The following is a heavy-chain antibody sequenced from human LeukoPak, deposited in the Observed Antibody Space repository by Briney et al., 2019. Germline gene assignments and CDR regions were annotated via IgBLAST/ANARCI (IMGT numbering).Heavy chain of an antibody. D-gene: IGHD2-21*02. V-gene: IGHV3-53*01. J-gene: IGHJ4*02. CDR3: AKGLGGYRYYFDY. Sequence: GGSLRLSCAASGVTVSSNYMSWVRQAPGKGLEWVSIIYSGDSTYYADSVKGRFTISRDNSKNTLYLQMNSLRAEDTAVYYCAKGLGGYRYYFDYWGQGTLVTVSS. CDR2: IYSGDST. CDR1: GVTVSSNY.